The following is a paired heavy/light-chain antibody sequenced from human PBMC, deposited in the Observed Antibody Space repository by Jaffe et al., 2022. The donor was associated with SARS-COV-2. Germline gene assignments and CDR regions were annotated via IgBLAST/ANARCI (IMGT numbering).Light chain of an antibody. V-gene: IGLV2-11*01. CDR1: SSDVGGYNY. Sequence: QSALTQPRSVSGSPGQSVTISCTGTSSDVGGYNYVSWYQQHPGKAPKLMIYDVSKRPSGVPDRFSGSKSGNTASLTISGLQAEDEADYYCCSYAGSYPLVVFGGGTKLTVL. J-gene: IGLJ2*01. CDR2: DVS. CDR3: CSYAGSYPLVV.
Heavy chain of an antibody. J-gene: IGHJ4*02. CDR2: ISSSGSTI. D-gene: IGHD3-22*01. CDR1: GFTFSDYY. Sequence: QVQLVESGGGLVKPGGSLRLSCAASGFTFSDYYMSWIRQAPGKGLEWVSYISSSGSTIYYADSVKGRFTISRDNAKNSLYLQMNSLRAEDTAVYYCARVGEYYYDSSGYFHYWGQGTLVTVSS. CDR3: ARVGEYYYDSSGYFHY. V-gene: IGHV3-11*01.